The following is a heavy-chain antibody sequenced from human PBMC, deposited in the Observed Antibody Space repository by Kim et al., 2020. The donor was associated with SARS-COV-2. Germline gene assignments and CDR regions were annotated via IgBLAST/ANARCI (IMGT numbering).Heavy chain of an antibody. CDR2: IIPILGIA. V-gene: IGHV1-69*04. Sequence: SVKVSCKASGGTFSSYAISWVRQAPGQGLEWMGRIIPILGIANYAQKFQGRVTITADKSTSTAYMELSSLRSEDTAVYYCARAPGYSSSSGGGPDFDYWGQGTLVTVSS. CDR1: GGTFSSYA. J-gene: IGHJ4*02. D-gene: IGHD6-6*01. CDR3: ARAPGYSSSSGGGPDFDY.